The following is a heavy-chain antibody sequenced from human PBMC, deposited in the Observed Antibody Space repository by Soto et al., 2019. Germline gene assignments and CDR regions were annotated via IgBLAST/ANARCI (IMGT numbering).Heavy chain of an antibody. J-gene: IGHJ4*02. CDR2: IYYSGST. V-gene: IGHV4-39*01. CDR1: GGSISSSSYY. D-gene: IGHD3-3*01. Sequence: PSETLSLTCTVSGGSISSSSYYWGWIRQPPGRGLEWIGSIYYSGSTYYNPSLKSRVAVSVDTSKNQFSLKLSSVTAADTAVYYCARQDYDFWSGLFDYWGQGTLVTV. CDR3: ARQDYDFWSGLFDY.